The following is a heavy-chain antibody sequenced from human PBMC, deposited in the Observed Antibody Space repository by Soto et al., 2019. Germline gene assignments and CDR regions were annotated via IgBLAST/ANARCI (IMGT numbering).Heavy chain of an antibody. J-gene: IGHJ4*02. V-gene: IGHV3-73*01. CDR3: TRLPSSDVDY. CDR2: IRSKPNNYAT. D-gene: IGHD6-6*01. CDR1: GLTFSASA. Sequence: PGGSLRLSCVASGLTFSASAMHWVRQASGKGPEWIGRIRSKPNNYATAYAASVKGRFTISRDDSKNTVYLQMDSLKTEDTAVYYCTRLPSSDVDYWGQGTLVTVSS.